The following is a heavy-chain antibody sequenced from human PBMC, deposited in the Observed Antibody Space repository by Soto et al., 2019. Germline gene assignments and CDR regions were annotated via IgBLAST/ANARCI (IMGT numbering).Heavy chain of an antibody. CDR3: GRVSNDFSGNGAFDF. J-gene: IGHJ4*02. V-gene: IGHV4-59*01. D-gene: IGHD4-4*01. CDR2: IYYTGTT. CDR1: GGSLSGYF. Sequence: SETLSLTCTVSGGSLSGYFWIWIRQSPDKGLEWIGYIYYTGTTNYNPSLTSRVTISLDTSKNQFSLDLSSVTAADTAMFYCGRVSNDFSGNGAFDFWGPGILVTVSS.